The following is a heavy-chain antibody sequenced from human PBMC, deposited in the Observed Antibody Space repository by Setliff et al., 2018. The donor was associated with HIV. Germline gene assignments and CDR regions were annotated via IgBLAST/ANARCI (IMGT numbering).Heavy chain of an antibody. V-gene: IGHV4-39*02. CDR3: ARGLTIFGVATPGFYYYMDV. J-gene: IGHJ6*03. CDR2: IYSSGSP. Sequence: PSETLSLTCTVYGASISDSNSYWGWIRQPPGKRLEWLGSIYSSGSPSYNPSLSSLLIISVDTSKNHFSLKLTSVTAADTAVYYCARGLTIFGVATPGFYYYMDVWGKGTTVTVSS. CDR1: GASISDSNSY. D-gene: IGHD3-3*01.